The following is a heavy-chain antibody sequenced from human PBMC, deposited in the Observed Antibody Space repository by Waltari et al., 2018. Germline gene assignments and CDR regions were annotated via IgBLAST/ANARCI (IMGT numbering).Heavy chain of an antibody. D-gene: IGHD6-19*01. J-gene: IGHJ4*02. CDR2: IKQDGSEK. CDR1: GFTFSSYW. Sequence: EVQLVESGGGLVQPGGSLRLSCAASGFTFSSYWMSWVRQAPGKGLEWVANIKQDGSEKYYVDSVKGRFTISRDTAKNSLYLQMNSLRAEDTAVYYCARVNSSGWYYFDYWGQGTLVTVSS. V-gene: IGHV3-7*01. CDR3: ARVNSSGWYYFDY.